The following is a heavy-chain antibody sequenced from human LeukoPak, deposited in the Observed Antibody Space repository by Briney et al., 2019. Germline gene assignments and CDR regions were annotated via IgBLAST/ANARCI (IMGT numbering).Heavy chain of an antibody. J-gene: IGHJ6*02. V-gene: IGHV4-4*02. CDR1: GGSISSSNW. CDR2: IYHSGST. D-gene: IGHD6-13*01. Sequence: PSGTLSLTCAVSGGSISSSNWWSWVRQPPGKGLEWIGEIYHSGSTNYNPSLKSRVTMSVDTSKNQLSLRLSSVTAADTAVYYCAREYSTHMDVWGQGTTVSVS. CDR3: AREYSTHMDV.